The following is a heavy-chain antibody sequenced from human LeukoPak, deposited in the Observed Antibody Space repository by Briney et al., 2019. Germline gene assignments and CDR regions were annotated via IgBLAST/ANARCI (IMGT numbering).Heavy chain of an antibody. D-gene: IGHD3-10*01. J-gene: IGHJ4*02. V-gene: IGHV3-30*03. CDR2: ISYDGSNK. CDR3: ASNSPTADGYYSFDY. Sequence: GGSLGLSCAASGFTFSSYGMHWVRQAPGKGLEGVAVISYDGSNKYYADSVKGRFTISRDNSKNTLYLQMNSLRAEDTAVYYCASNSPTADGYYSFDYWGQGTLVTVSS. CDR1: GFTFSSYG.